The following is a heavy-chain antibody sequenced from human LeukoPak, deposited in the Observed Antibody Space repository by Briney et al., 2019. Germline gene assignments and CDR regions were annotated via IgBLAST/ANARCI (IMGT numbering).Heavy chain of an antibody. CDR3: ARGHIVVVTAIYWYLDL. D-gene: IGHD2-21*02. CDR2: INHSGST. V-gene: IGHV4-34*01. CDR1: NGSFSGYD. Sequence: SETLSLTCVVYNGSFSGYDWSWIRQPPGKGLEWIGEINHSGSTNYNPSLKSRVTISVDTSKNQFSLKLSSVTAADTAVYYCARGHIVVVTAIYWYLDLWGRGTLVTVSS. J-gene: IGHJ2*01.